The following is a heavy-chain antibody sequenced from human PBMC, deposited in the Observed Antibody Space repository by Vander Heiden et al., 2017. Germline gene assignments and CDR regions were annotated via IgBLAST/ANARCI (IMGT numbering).Heavy chain of an antibody. CDR1: AGSISSSSYY. D-gene: IGHD2-15*01. Sequence: QLQLQESGPGPATPSETLSLTCTVPAGSISSSSYYWGWIRQPPGKGLEWIGSIYYSGSTYYNPSLKSRVTISVDTSKNQFSLKLSSVTAADTAVYYCAGRGGSCYYLWGQGTLVTVSS. J-gene: IGHJ5*02. CDR3: AGRGGSCYYL. CDR2: IYYSGST. V-gene: IGHV4-39*01.